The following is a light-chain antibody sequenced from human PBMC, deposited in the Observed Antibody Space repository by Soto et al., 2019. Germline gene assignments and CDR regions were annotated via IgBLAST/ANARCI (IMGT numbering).Light chain of an antibody. V-gene: IGLV2-8*01. J-gene: IGLJ1*01. CDR1: SSDVGGFDY. Sequence: QSALTQPPSASGSLGQSVTVSCTGTSSDVGGFDYVSWYQQHPGKVPKLLIYQVNRRPSGVPDRFSGSKSGNTASLTVSGLQAEDEADYYCSSYGGSNTFVFGTGTKVTVL. CDR2: QVN. CDR3: SSYGGSNTFV.